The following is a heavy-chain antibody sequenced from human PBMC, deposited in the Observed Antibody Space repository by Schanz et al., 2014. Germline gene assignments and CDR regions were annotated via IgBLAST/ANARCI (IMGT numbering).Heavy chain of an antibody. V-gene: IGHV3-23*04. J-gene: IGHJ5*01. CDR1: GLTFSNHA. D-gene: IGHD3-10*01. CDR3: AKDFTGSGIFFNS. Sequence: EVQLVESGGGFVQPGGSLRLSCAASGLTFSNHAMSWVRQAPGKGLEWVSAISGSGDNTFYADSVRGRFTISRDNSRTTLYLQMNSLRAEDTAVYYCAKDFTGSGIFFNSWGQGTLVSVSS. CDR2: ISGSGDNT.